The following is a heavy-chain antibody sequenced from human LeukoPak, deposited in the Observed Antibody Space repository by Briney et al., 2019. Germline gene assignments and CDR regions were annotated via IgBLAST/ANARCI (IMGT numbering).Heavy chain of an antibody. J-gene: IGHJ4*02. D-gene: IGHD3-10*01. V-gene: IGHV3-30-3*01. Sequence: PGGSLRLSCAASGFTFSSYAMHWVRQAPGKGLEWVAVISYDGSNKYYADSVKGRFTISRDNSKNTLYLQMNSLRAEDTAVYYCARANYGSGTLVYWGQGTLVTVSS. CDR3: ARANYGSGTLVY. CDR2: ISYDGSNK. CDR1: GFTFSSYA.